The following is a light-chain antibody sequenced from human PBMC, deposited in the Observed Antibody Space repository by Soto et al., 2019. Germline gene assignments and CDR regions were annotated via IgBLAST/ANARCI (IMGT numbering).Light chain of an antibody. CDR3: QQRSNWPWT. CDR2: DAS. J-gene: IGKJ1*01. Sequence: EIVLTQSPGTLSLSPGERATLSCRASQSVTSPFLAWYQQKPGQPPRLLIYDASNRATGIPARFSGSGSGTDFTLTISSLEPEDFAVYYCQQRSNWPWTFGQGTKV. V-gene: IGKV3-11*01. CDR1: QSVTSP.